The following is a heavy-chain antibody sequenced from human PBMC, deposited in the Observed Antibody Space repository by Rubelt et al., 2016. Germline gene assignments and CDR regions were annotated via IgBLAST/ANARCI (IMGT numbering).Heavy chain of an antibody. Sequence: QVQLQESGPGLVKPSETLSLTCTVSGYSISSGYYWSWIRQPPGKGLEWIGYIYYSGSTNYNPSLKSRVTISVDTSKNQCSLKLSSVTAADTAVYYCARAYSSGFDYWGQGTLVTVSS. CDR2: IYYSGST. V-gene: IGHV4-61*01. D-gene: IGHD6-19*01. J-gene: IGHJ4*02. CDR1: GYSISSGYY. CDR3: ARAYSSGFDY.